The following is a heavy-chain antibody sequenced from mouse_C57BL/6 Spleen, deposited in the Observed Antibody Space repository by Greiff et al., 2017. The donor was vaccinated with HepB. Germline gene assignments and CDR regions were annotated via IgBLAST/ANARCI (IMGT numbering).Heavy chain of an antibody. D-gene: IGHD2-4*01. V-gene: IGHV1-4*01. CDR2: INPSSGYT. CDR1: GYTFTSYT. J-gene: IGHJ4*01. Sequence: QVHVKQSGAELARPGASVKMSCKASGYTFTSYTMHWVKQRPGQGLEWIGYINPSSGYTKYNQKFKDKATLTADKSSSTAYMQLSSLTSEDSAVYYCARGEYDYDDAMDYWGQGTSVTVSS. CDR3: ARGEYDYDDAMDY.